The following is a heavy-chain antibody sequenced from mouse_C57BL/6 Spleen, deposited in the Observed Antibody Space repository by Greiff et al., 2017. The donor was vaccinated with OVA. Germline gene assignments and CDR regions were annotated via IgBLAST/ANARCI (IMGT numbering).Heavy chain of an antibody. V-gene: IGHV1-5*01. J-gene: IGHJ2*01. CDR2: IYPGNSDT. D-gene: IGHD2-3*01. CDR3: IYDGYYDRGYCDY. CDR1: GYTFTSYW. Sequence: VQLQQSGTVLARPGASVKMSCKTSGYTFTSYWMHWVKQRPGQGLEWIGAIYPGNSDTSYNQKFKGKAKLTAVTSASTAYMELSSLTNEDSAVYYCIYDGYYDRGYCDYWGQGTTLTVSS.